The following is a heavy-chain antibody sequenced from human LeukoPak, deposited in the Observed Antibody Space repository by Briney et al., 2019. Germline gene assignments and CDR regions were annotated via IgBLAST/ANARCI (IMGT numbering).Heavy chain of an antibody. J-gene: IGHJ6*03. CDR1: GGSISSGGYY. Sequence: PSETLSLTCTVSGGSISSGGYYWSWIRQHPGKGLEWIGYIYYSGSTYYNPSLKSRVTISVDTSKNQFSLKLSSVTAADTAVYYCARDSAPLRFLDRFNYYMDVWGKGTTVTVSS. D-gene: IGHD3/OR15-3a*01. CDR2: IYYSGST. CDR3: ARDSAPLRFLDRFNYYMDV. V-gene: IGHV4-31*03.